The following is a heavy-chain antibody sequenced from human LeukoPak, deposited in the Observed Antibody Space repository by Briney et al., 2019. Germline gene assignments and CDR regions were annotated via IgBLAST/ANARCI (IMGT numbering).Heavy chain of an antibody. Sequence: GGSLRLSCAASGFTFSDYYMSWMRQAPGKGLEWVSYISSSGSAIYYADSVKGRFTISRDNAKNSLYLQMNSLRAEDTAVYYCARARIQPHTFDFWGQGTMVTVSS. D-gene: IGHD5-18*01. V-gene: IGHV3-11*01. CDR1: GFTFSDYY. CDR3: ARARIQPHTFDF. CDR2: ISSSGSAI. J-gene: IGHJ3*01.